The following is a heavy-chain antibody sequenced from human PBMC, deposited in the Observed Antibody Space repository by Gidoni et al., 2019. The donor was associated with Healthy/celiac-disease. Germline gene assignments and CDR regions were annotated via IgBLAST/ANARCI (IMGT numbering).Heavy chain of an antibody. V-gene: IGHV4-34*01. J-gene: IGHJ2*01. CDR3: AREMGIAAALDL. Sequence: QVQLQQWGAGLLKPSETLSRTCAVSGGSFRGYYWSWIRQPPGKGLEWIGEINHSGSTNYNPSLKSRVTISVDTSKNQFSLKLSSVTAADTAVYYCAREMGIAAALDLWGRGTLVTVSS. D-gene: IGHD6-13*01. CDR1: GGSFRGYY. CDR2: INHSGST.